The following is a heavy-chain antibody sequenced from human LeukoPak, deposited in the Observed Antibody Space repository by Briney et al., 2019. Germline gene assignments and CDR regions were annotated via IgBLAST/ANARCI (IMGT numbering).Heavy chain of an antibody. J-gene: IGHJ5*02. CDR3: ARVVTAYYDFWSGYNWFDP. CDR1: GGTFSSYA. D-gene: IGHD3-3*01. Sequence: GASVKVSCKASGGTFSSYAISWVRQAPGQGLEWMGGIIPIFGTANYAQKFQGRVTITADEPTSTAYMELSSLRSEDTAVYYCARVVTAYYDFWSGYNWFDPWGQGALVTVSS. CDR2: IIPIFGTA. V-gene: IGHV1-69*13.